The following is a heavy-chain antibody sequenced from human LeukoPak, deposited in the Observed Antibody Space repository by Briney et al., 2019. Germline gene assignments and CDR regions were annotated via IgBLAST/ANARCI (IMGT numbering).Heavy chain of an antibody. CDR3: ARVGYSGSYCDY. CDR1: GGSFSGYY. V-gene: IGHV4-34*01. D-gene: IGHD1-26*01. J-gene: IGHJ4*02. Sequence: SETLSLTCAVYGGSFSGYYWSWIRQPPGKGLEWIGEINHSGSTNYNPSLKSRLTISVDTSKNQFSLNLTSVTAADTAVYYCARVGYSGSYCDYWGQGTLVTVSS. CDR2: INHSGST.